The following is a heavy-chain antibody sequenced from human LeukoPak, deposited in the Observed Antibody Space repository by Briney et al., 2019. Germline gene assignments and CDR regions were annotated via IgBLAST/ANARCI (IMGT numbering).Heavy chain of an antibody. J-gene: IGHJ5*01. V-gene: IGHV3-23*01. CDR2: ISNSGGAT. Sequence: GGSLRLSCAASGFTFSSYAMSWVRHAPGKGLEWVSAISNSGGATYYADSVRGRFTISRDNSRNTLYLQMNSLRADDTAVYYCVEDIRESGSYGWFDSWGQGTLVTVSS. CDR1: GFTFSSYA. CDR3: VEDIRESGSYGWFDS. D-gene: IGHD1-26*01.